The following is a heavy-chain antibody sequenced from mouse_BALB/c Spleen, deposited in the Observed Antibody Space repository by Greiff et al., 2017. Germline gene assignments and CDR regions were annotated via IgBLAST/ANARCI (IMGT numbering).Heavy chain of an antibody. J-gene: IGHJ3*01. CDR2: INPSNGRT. Sequence: VQLQQPGAELVKPGASVKLSCKASGYTFTSYWMHWVKQRPGQGLEWIGEINPSNGRTNYNEKFKSKATLTVDKSSSTAYMQLSSLTSEDSAVYYCASDDGYYGADWGQGTLVTVSA. D-gene: IGHD2-3*01. CDR1: GYTFTSYW. CDR3: ASDDGYYGAD. V-gene: IGHV1S81*02.